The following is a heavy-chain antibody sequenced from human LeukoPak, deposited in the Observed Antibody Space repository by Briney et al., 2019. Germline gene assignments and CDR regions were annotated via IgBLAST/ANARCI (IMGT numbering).Heavy chain of an antibody. CDR2: IRSKANSYAT. CDR3: TRHEAGYCGSGDTDY. V-gene: IGHV3-73*01. J-gene: IGHJ4*02. CDR1: GFTFSGSA. Sequence: GGSLKLSCAASGFTFSGSAMHWVRQASGKGLEWVGRIRSKANSYATAYAASVKGRFTISRDDSKNTAYLQMNSLKTEDTAVYYCTRHEAGYCGSGDTDYWGQGTLVTVSS. D-gene: IGHD3-10*01.